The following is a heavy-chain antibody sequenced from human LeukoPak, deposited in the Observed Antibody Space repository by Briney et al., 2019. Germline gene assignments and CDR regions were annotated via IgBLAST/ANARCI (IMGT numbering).Heavy chain of an antibody. CDR2: IFYSGTT. J-gene: IGHJ6*03. D-gene: IGHD3-3*01. V-gene: IGHV4-39*01. Sequence: SETLSLTCTVSGGSISSTSYFWGWIRQPPGKGLEWIGTIFYSGTTYYNPSLKSRVTISVDTSKIQFSLKLSSVAAADTAVYYCARVVRPAVTIFGVATRPVYYYMDVWGKGTTVTVSS. CDR1: GGSISSTSYF. CDR3: ARVVRPAVTIFGVATRPVYYYMDV.